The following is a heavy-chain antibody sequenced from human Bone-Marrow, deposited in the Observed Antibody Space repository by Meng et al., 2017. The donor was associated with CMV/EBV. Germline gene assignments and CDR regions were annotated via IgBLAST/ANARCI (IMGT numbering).Heavy chain of an antibody. D-gene: IGHD3-3*01. CDR3: ARDQSHDFWSGYYYYYYGMDV. CDR1: GFSFSNYY. J-gene: IGHJ6*02. V-gene: IGHV3-11*04. CDR2: ISDTSGTI. Sequence: GESLKISCAASGFSFSNYYMSWIRQAPGKGLEWVSYISDTSGTIYYVESVKGRFTISRDNAKNSLYLQMNSLRAEDTAVYYCARDQSHDFWSGYYYYYYGMDVWGQGTTVTVSS.